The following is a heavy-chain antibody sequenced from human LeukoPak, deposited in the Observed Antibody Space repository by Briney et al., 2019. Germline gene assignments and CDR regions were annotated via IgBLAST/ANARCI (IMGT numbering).Heavy chain of an antibody. V-gene: IGHV4-30-4*01. CDR3: ARDDPDGANDY. Sequence: SETLSLTCTVSGGSISSGDYYWSWIRQPPGTGLEWIGYIYYSGSTYYNPSLKSRVTISVDTSKNQFSLKLSSVTAADTAVYYCARDDPDGANDYWGQGTLVTVSS. J-gene: IGHJ4*02. D-gene: IGHD3-16*01. CDR2: IYYSGST. CDR1: GGSISSGDYY.